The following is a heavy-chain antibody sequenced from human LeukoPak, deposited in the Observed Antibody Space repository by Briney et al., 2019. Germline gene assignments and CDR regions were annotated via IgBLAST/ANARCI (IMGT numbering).Heavy chain of an antibody. Sequence: GGSLRLSCATSGFTVSSNYMSWVRQAPGKGLEWVSVIYDSGTTYYADSVKGRFTISRDNSKNTLYLQMNSLRAEDTAVYYCAREAPPTYYYDSSGYQDYWGQGTLVTVSS. D-gene: IGHD3-22*01. CDR2: IYDSGTT. CDR3: AREAPPTYYYDSSGYQDY. CDR1: GFTVSSNY. J-gene: IGHJ4*02. V-gene: IGHV3-66*03.